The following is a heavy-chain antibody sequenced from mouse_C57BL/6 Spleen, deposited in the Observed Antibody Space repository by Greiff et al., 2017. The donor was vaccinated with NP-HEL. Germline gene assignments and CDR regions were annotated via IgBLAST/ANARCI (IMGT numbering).Heavy chain of an antibody. J-gene: IGHJ1*03. V-gene: IGHV1-55*01. CDR1: GYTFTSYW. CDR3: AKAATPYWYFDV. CDR2: IYPGSGST. Sequence: VQLQQPGAELVKPGASVKMSCKASGYTFTSYWITWVKQRPGQGPEWIGDIYPGSGSTNYNEKFKSKATLTVDTSSSTAYMQLSSLTSEDSAVYYCAKAATPYWYFDVWGTGTTVTVSS.